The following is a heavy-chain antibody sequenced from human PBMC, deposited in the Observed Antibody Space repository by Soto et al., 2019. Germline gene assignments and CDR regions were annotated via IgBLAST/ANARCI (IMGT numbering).Heavy chain of an antibody. CDR3: ARIIVVVPAARYYYYYGIDV. V-gene: IGHV1-69*12. J-gene: IGHJ6*02. D-gene: IGHD2-2*01. CDR1: GGTFSSYA. CDR2: IIPIFGTA. Sequence: QVQLVQSGAEVKTPGSSVKVSCKASGGTFSSYAISWVRQAPGQGLEWMGGIIPIFGTANYAQKFQGRVTITADESTSTAYMELSSLRSEDTAVYYCARIIVVVPAARYYYYYGIDVWGQGTTVTVSS.